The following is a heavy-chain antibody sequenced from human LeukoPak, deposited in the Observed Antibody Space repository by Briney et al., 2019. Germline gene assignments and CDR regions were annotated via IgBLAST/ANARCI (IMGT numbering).Heavy chain of an antibody. J-gene: IGHJ5*02. D-gene: IGHD4-17*01. V-gene: IGHV4-39*01. CDR2: IYYSGST. CDR1: GGSISSSSYY. Sequence: SETLSLTCTVSGGSISSSSYYWGWIRQPPGKGLEWIGCIYYSGSTYYNPSLKSRVTISVDTSKNQFSLKLSSVTAADTAVYYCARSTVTMQVFWFDPWGQGTLVTVSS. CDR3: ARSTVTMQVFWFDP.